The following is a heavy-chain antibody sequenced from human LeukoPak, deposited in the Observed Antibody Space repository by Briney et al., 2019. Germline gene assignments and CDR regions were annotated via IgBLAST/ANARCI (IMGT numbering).Heavy chain of an antibody. CDR3: ASATGYYPAPFDY. CDR1: GGSISSYY. CDR2: IYYSGST. J-gene: IGHJ4*02. V-gene: IGHV4-59*12. Sequence: SETLSLTCTVSGGSISSYYWSWIRQPPGKGLEWIGYIYYSGSTNYNPSLKSRVTISVDKSKNQFSLKLSSVTAADTAVYYCASATGYYPAPFDYWGQGTLVTVSS. D-gene: IGHD3-9*01.